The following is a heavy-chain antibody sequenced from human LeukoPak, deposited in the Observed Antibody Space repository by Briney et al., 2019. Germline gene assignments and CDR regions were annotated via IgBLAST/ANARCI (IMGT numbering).Heavy chain of an antibody. D-gene: IGHD2-2*01. V-gene: IGHV4-34*01. J-gene: IGHJ4*02. CDR2: INHSGST. Sequence: SETLSLTCAVYGGSFSGYYWSWIRQPPGKGLEWIGEINHSGSTNYNPSLKSRVTISVDTSKNQFSLKLSSVTAADTAVYYCARGPLSYYFDYWGQGTLVTVSS. CDR3: ARGPLSYYFDY. CDR1: GGSFSGYY.